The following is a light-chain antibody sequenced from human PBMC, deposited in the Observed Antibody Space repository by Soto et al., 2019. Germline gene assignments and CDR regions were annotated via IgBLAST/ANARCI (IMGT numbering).Light chain of an antibody. V-gene: IGKV1-5*01. CDR3: QQYNSYPLT. J-gene: IGKJ2*01. Sequence: DTQMTQSPSTLSASVGDRLTITCRASQSIGSWLAWYQQKPGKAPKLLIYDASSLESGVPSRFSGSGSGTEFTLTISSLQPDDFATYYCQQYNSYPLTFGQGTKLEIK. CDR2: DAS. CDR1: QSIGSW.